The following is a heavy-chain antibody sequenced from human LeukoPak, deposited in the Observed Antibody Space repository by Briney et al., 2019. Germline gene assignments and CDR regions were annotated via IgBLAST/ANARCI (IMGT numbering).Heavy chain of an antibody. Sequence: SVKVSCKASGGTFSSYAISWVRQALGQGLEWMGGIIPIFGTANYAQKFQGRVTITADESTSTAYMELSSLRSEDTAVYYCARDRRGYSYGQTNDAFDIWGQGTMVTVSS. CDR3: ARDRRGYSYGQTNDAFDI. CDR1: GGTFSSYA. V-gene: IGHV1-69*01. J-gene: IGHJ3*02. CDR2: IIPIFGTA. D-gene: IGHD5-18*01.